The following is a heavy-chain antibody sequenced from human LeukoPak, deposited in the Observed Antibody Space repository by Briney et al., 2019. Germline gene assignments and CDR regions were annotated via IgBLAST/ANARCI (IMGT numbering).Heavy chain of an antibody. CDR1: GGSFSGYY. CDR2: INHSGST. Sequence: SETLSLTCAVYGGSFSGYYWSWIRQPPGKGLEWIGEINHSGSTNYNPSLKSRVTISVDTSKNQFSLKLSSVTAADTAVYYCARGLPTAPYYYDSSGYYYESDAFDIWGQGTMVTVSS. V-gene: IGHV4-34*01. CDR3: ARGLPTAPYYYDSSGYYYESDAFDI. J-gene: IGHJ3*02. D-gene: IGHD3-22*01.